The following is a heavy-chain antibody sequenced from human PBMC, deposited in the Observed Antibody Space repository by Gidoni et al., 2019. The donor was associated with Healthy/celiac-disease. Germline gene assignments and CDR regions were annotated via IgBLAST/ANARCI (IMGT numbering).Heavy chain of an antibody. D-gene: IGHD6-6*01. Sequence: EVQLVESGGGLVKPGGSLRLSCAASGFTFSSYSMNWVRQAPGKGLEWVSSISSSSSYIYYADSVKGRFTISRDNAKNSLYLQMYSLRAEDTAVYYCARDTYSSSSGAFDIWGQGTMVTVSS. J-gene: IGHJ3*02. CDR2: ISSSSSYI. CDR3: ARDTYSSSSGAFDI. CDR1: GFTFSSYS. V-gene: IGHV3-21*01.